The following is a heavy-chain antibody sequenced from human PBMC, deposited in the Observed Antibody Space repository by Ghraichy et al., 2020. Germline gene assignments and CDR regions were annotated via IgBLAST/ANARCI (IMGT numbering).Heavy chain of an antibody. V-gene: IGHV4-34*01. CDR2: VNYVGST. Sequence: SQTLSLTCAVDGGSIGGYYWQWIRQPPGKGLEWIGEVNYVGSTNYNPSLASRVTISLGTSWNPFSLRLSSLTAADTAVYYCARGRDCGGGAFYPRPSHFDSWGQGTVVSVPS. D-gene: IGHD2-21*01. CDR1: GGSIGGYY. CDR3: ARGRDCGGGAFYPRPSHFDS. J-gene: IGHJ4*02.